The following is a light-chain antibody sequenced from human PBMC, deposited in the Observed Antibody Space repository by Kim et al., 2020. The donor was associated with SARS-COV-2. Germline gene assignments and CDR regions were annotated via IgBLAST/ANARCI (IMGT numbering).Light chain of an antibody. Sequence: DIQMTQSPSTLSASLGDRVTISCRASRYISTRLAWYQQIPGKAPKLLIYDASTLERGVPSRFSGSGSATEFSLTINSLQADDIATYYCQQYNANQLTFGGGTKLEIK. CDR1: RYISTR. CDR3: QQYNANQLT. V-gene: IGKV1-5*01. CDR2: DAS. J-gene: IGKJ4*01.